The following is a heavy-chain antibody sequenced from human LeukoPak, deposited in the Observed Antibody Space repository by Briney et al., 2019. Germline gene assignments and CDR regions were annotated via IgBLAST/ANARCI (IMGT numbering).Heavy chain of an antibody. J-gene: IGHJ4*02. Sequence: SETLSLTCTVSGGSISSSSYYWGWLRQPPGKGLEWIGSIYYSGSPYYNPSLKSRVTISVNTSKNQFSLKLSCVTAADTAVYYCARGMTRLFDYWGQGTLVTVSS. CDR1: GGSISSSSYY. CDR2: IYYSGSP. V-gene: IGHV4-39*01. CDR3: ARGMTRLFDY. D-gene: IGHD3-10*01.